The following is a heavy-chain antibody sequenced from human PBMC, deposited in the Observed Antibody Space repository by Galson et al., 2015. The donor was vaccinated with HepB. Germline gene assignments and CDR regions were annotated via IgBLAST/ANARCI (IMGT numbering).Heavy chain of an antibody. CDR1: GFTFSDYY. CDR3: ATGVGSFDY. J-gene: IGHJ4*02. V-gene: IGHV3-11*01. CDR2: ISSSGSTI. D-gene: IGHD3-10*01. Sequence: SLRLSCAASGFTFSDYYMAWIRQAPGKGLEWISYISSSGSTIQYADSVKGRFTISRDNAKNLLFLQMNSLRAEDTAVYYCATGVGSFDYWGQGTLVTVSS.